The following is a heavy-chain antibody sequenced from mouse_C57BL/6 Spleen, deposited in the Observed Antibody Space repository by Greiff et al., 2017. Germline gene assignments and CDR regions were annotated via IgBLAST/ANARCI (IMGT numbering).Heavy chain of an antibody. Sequence: EVHLVESGGGLVQPGGSLSLSCAASGFTFTDYYMSWVRQPPGKALEWLGFIRNKANGYTTEYSASVKGRFTISRGNAQSILYLQMTALRAEDSATYYCARFGSGYAMDYWGQGTSVTVSS. CDR1: GFTFTDYY. J-gene: IGHJ4*01. CDR2: IRNKANGYTT. D-gene: IGHD1-1*01. CDR3: ARFGSGYAMDY. V-gene: IGHV7-3*01.